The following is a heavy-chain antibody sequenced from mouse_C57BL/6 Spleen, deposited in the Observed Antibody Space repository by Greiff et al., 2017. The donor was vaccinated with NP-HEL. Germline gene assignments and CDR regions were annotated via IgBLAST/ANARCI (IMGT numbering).Heavy chain of an antibody. J-gene: IGHJ2*01. D-gene: IGHD2-4*01. CDR3: TKIYYDYFDY. CDR2: IRLKSDNYAT. Sequence: EVQGVESGGGLVQPGGSMKLSCVASGFTFSNYWMNWVRQSPEKGLEWVAQIRLKSDNYATHYAESVKGRFTISRDDSKSSVYLQMNNLRAEDTGIYYCTKIYYDYFDYWGQGTTLTVSS. CDR1: GFTFSNYW. V-gene: IGHV6-3*01.